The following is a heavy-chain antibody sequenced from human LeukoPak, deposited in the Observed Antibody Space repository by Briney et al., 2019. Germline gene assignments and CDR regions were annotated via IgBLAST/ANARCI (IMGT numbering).Heavy chain of an antibody. D-gene: IGHD1-26*01. CDR3: ARDWEVGATQVYYYGMDV. V-gene: IGHV1-8*03. J-gene: IGHJ6*02. CDR2: MNPNSGNT. Sequence: ASAKVSCKASGYTFTSYDINWVRQATGQGLEWMGWMNPNSGNTGYAQKFQGRVTITRNTSISTAYMELSSLRSEDTAVYYCARDWEVGATQVYYYGMDVWGQGTTVTVSS. CDR1: GYTFTSYD.